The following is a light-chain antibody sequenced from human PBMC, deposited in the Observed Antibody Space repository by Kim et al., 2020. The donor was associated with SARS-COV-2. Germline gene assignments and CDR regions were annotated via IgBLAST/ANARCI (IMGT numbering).Light chain of an antibody. J-gene: IGLJ2*01. CDR2: YDS. CDR1: KFPSKY. V-gene: IGLV3-25*02. Sequence: SYELTQPPSVSMAPGQTATITCCGDKFPSKYVYWYQQKPGQAPVVVIYYDSERPSGIPERFSGSSSGNTATLTISGVEAGDEADYYCQSADSSSAYGVFGGGTQLTVL. CDR3: QSADSSSAYGV.